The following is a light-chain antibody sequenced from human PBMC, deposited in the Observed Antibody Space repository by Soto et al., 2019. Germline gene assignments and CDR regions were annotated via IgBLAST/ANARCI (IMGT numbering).Light chain of an antibody. Sequence: EILLTQSPATLSGSPGERVTLSWRASQTVRNNYLAWYQQKPGQAPRLLIYDASSRATGIPDRFSGGGSGTDFTLTISRLQPEDFAVYYCQQFSSYPLTFGGGTKVDIK. CDR3: QQFSSYPLT. CDR2: DAS. V-gene: IGKV3-20*01. J-gene: IGKJ4*01. CDR1: QTVRNNY.